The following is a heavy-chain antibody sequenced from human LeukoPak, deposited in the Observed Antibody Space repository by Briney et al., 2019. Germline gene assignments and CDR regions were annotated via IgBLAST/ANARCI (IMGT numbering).Heavy chain of an antibody. V-gene: IGHV1-18*01. J-gene: IGHJ6*02. Sequence: VASLKVSCKTSGYTFNNYGINWVRQAPGQGLEWVGWISGYNGNTNYAQKFQGRITMTIDTPTSTGYMELRGLTSDDTAVFYCARYGGGDTWYAHFGMDAWGRGTTVTVSS. CDR1: GYTFNNYG. CDR2: ISGYNGNT. CDR3: ARYGGGDTWYAHFGMDA. D-gene: IGHD2-21*02.